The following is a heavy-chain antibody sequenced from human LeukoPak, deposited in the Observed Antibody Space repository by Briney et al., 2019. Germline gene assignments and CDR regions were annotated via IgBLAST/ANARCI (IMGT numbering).Heavy chain of an antibody. CDR3: ARDRSIGGIDY. CDR2: ISSSSSYI. J-gene: IGHJ4*02. Sequence: GGSLRLSCAASGFTFSSYSMNWVRQAPGKGLEWVSSISSSSSYIYYADSVKGRFTISRDNAKNSLYLQVNSLRAEDTAVYYCARDRSIGGIDYWGQGTLVTVSS. D-gene: IGHD6-6*01. V-gene: IGHV3-21*01. CDR1: GFTFSSYS.